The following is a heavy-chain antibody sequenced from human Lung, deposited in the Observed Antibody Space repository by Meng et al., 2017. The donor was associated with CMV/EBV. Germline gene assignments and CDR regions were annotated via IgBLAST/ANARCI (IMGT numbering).Heavy chain of an antibody. J-gene: IGHJ4*02. CDR2: ISGTSDYT. CDR3: ASWNDIDDYMYSFDY. V-gene: IGHV3-21*06. D-gene: IGHD1-1*01. CDR1: GLSFNRHS. Sequence: ETLSLTCAGSGLSFNRHSLNWVRQTLGKGLEWVSRISGTSDYTWYADSVKGRFTISRDNARSSLYLQMNSLRPEDTAVYYCASWNDIDDYMYSFDYWGQRVLVTVSS.